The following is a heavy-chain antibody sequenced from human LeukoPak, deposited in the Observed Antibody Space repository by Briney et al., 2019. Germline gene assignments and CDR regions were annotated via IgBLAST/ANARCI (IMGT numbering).Heavy chain of an antibody. V-gene: IGHV1-2*02. Sequence: ASVKVSCKDSGYTFTGYYMHWVRQAPGQGLEWMGWINPNGGGTNYAQKFQGRVTMTRDTSISTAYMELSRLRSDDTAVYYCARARGYSYGAQDASDIWGQGTMVTASS. J-gene: IGHJ3*02. CDR2: INPNGGGT. D-gene: IGHD5-18*01. CDR3: ARARGYSYGAQDASDI. CDR1: GYTFTGYY.